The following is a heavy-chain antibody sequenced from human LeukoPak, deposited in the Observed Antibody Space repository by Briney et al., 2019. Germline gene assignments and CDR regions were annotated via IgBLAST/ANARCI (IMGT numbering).Heavy chain of an antibody. Sequence: SETLSLTCTVSGGSISNYYWSWIRQPPGKGLEWIGHIYYSGATKYNPSLKSRITISVDTSKNQFSLKLSSVTAADTAVYYCARIENYYGSGSHFDYWGQGTLVTVSS. CDR2: IYYSGAT. CDR3: ARIENYYGSGSHFDY. J-gene: IGHJ4*02. D-gene: IGHD3-10*01. CDR1: GGSISNYY. V-gene: IGHV4-59*08.